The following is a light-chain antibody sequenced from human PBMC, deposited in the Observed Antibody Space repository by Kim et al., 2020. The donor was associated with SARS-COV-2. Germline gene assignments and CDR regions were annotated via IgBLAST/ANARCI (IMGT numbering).Light chain of an antibody. J-gene: IGLJ3*02. CDR2: DND. V-gene: IGLV1-44*01. Sequence: GQGATLSCTRSSSNVGDNVEDWYQQHPGTAPKLLIEDNDSRPSGVPDRFSVSQSGTSAALAISGLRTEDEADDYCATWDDSLNAWVFGGGTQLTVL. CDR1: SSNVGDNV. CDR3: ATWDDSLNAWV.